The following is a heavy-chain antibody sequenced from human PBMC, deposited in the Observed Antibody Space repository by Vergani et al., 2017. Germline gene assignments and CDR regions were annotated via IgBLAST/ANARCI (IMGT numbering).Heavy chain of an antibody. V-gene: IGHV3-9*01. Sequence: EVQLVESGGGLVQPGRSLRLSCAASGFTFDDYAMHWVRQAPGKGLEWVSGISWNSGSIGYADSVKGRFTISRDNAKNSLYLQMNSLRAEDTAVYYCARDRAAAGTKLGYYYYYYMDVWGKGTTVTVSS. CDR3: ARDRAAAGTKLGYYYYYYMDV. CDR1: GFTFDDYA. J-gene: IGHJ6*03. CDR2: ISWNSGSI. D-gene: IGHD6-13*01.